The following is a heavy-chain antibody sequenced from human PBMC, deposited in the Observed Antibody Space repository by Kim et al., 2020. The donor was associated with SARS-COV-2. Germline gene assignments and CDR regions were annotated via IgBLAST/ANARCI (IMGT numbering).Heavy chain of an antibody. V-gene: IGHV3-33*01. D-gene: IGHD2-15*01. CDR2: IWYDGSNK. CDR3: ARDGARYCSGGSCYWFDP. J-gene: IGHJ5*02. CDR1: GFTFSSYG. Sequence: GGSLRLSCAASGFTFSSYGMHWVRQAPGKGLEWVAVIWYDGSNKYYADSVKGRFTISRDNSKNTLYLQMNSLRAEDTAVYYCARDGARYCSGGSCYWFDPWGQGTLVTVSS.